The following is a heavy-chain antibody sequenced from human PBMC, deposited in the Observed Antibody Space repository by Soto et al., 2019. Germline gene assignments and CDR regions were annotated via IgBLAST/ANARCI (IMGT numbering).Heavy chain of an antibody. CDR2: ISVYNGFT. J-gene: IGHJ4*02. Sequence: QVQLVQSGAEVKKPGASVRVSCRASGYTFPTYGIAWVRQAHGQGLEWMGWISVYNGFTHYAQKFRGRVTVTAETSTSTVYMELRSLTSDDTAVYYCAREFEGQSSSWPFDYWGQGTLVTVSS. CDR1: GYTFPTYG. D-gene: IGHD6-13*01. V-gene: IGHV1-18*01. CDR3: AREFEGQSSSWPFDY.